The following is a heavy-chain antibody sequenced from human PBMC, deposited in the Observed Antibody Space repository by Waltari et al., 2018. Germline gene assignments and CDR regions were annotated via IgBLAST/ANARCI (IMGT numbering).Heavy chain of an antibody. D-gene: IGHD2-15*01. CDR2: SHHTGTT. V-gene: IGHV4-38-2*01. CDR3: ARGGYHPANFDF. CDR1: GYSISNNYY. J-gene: IGHJ4*02. Sequence: QMHLQESGPGLVKPSETLSLTCALSGYSISNNYYWAWIRQAPEKGLEWMGASHHTGTTYYNPSLNSRITMSVDTPNNQFSLKLNSVTAADTAVYYCARGGYHPANFDFWGQGILVTVSS.